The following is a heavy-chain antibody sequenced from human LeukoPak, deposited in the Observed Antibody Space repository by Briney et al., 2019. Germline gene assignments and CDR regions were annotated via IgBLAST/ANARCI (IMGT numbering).Heavy chain of an antibody. V-gene: IGHV3-23*01. Sequence: GGSLRLSCAASGFTFSSYAMSWVRQAPGKGLEWVSAISGSGGSIYYADSVKGRFTISRDNSKNTLYLQMNSLRAEDTAVYYCATLGWGSMITFGGVIVIPRGEDYWGQGTLVTVSS. CDR2: ISGSGGSI. D-gene: IGHD3-16*02. CDR3: ATLGWGSMITFGGVIVIPRGEDY. CDR1: GFTFSSYA. J-gene: IGHJ4*02.